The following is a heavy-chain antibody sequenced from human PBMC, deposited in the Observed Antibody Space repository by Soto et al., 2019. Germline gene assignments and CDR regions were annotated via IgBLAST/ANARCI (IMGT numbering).Heavy chain of an antibody. CDR2: INTYNGKT. J-gene: IGHJ1*01. CDR1: DYTFASHG. D-gene: IGHD3-9*01. CDR3: ARVPGCLPGLDF. V-gene: IGHV1-18*01. Sequence: QVQLVQSGPDVKKPGASVKVPCETSDYTFASHGLSWVRQAPGQGLDWMGWINTYNGKTYYPQQFQDRVTMTTDTSPPTVFLELSSLTPDHTTVYCCARVPGCLPGLDFGGPGSLVTVSS.